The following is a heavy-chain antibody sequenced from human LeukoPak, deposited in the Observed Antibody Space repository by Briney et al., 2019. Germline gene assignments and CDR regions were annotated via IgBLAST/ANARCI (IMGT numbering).Heavy chain of an antibody. J-gene: IGHJ4*02. D-gene: IGHD3-3*01. CDR1: GGTFNSYG. CDR2: IIPIFGTA. CDR3: ARYDFWSGYYFKASRGYYFDY. V-gene: IGHV1-69*01. Sequence: ASVKVSCKASGGTFNSYGISWVRQAPGQGLEWMGGIIPIFGTANYAQKFQGRVTITADEYTSTAYMELRRLRSEDTAVYYCARYDFWSGYYFKASRGYYFDYWGQGTLVTVSS.